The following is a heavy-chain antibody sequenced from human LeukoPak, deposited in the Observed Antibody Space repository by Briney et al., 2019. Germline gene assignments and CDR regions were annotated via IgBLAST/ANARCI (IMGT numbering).Heavy chain of an antibody. CDR2: IKEDGSEK. CDR3: ARDSADNLD. V-gene: IGHV3-7*01. Sequence: GGSLRLPCAASGFTFSRYWMSWVRQAPGKGLEWVANIKEDGSEKNYVDSVKGRFTISRDNAKNSLYLQMNSLRAEDTAVYYCARDSADNLDWGQGTLVTVSS. J-gene: IGHJ4*02. D-gene: IGHD3-9*01. CDR1: GFTFSRYW.